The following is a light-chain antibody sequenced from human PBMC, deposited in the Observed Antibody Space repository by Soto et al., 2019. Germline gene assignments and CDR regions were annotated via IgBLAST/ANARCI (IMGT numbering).Light chain of an antibody. V-gene: IGLV1-40*01. Sequence: QSVLTQPPSLSGAPGQTVTISCTGTRANIGAYDVHWYQQIPGTAPKLLIYGNNNRPSGVPDRFSGSKSGNSASLAITGLQADDEADYYCQSFDNILSGAVFGGGTKATVL. J-gene: IGLJ3*02. CDR2: GNN. CDR1: RANIGAYD. CDR3: QSFDNILSGAV.